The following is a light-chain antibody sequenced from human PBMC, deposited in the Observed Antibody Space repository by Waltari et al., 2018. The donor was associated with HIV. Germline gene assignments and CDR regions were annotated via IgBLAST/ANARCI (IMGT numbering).Light chain of an antibody. CDR2: GYN. V-gene: IGLV1-40*01. CDR3: QSYDSSLSAVL. Sequence: QSVLTQPPSVSGALGQRVTISCTGSSSNIGADYAVHWYQQLPGTAPKLLIYGYNNRPSWVPDRFSGSKSGTSASLAITGLQAEDEADYYCQSYDSSLSAVLFGGGTKLTVL. J-gene: IGLJ2*01. CDR1: SSNIGADYA.